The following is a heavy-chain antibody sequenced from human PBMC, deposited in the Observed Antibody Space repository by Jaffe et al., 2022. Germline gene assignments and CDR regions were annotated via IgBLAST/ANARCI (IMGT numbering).Heavy chain of an antibody. CDR2: IRYDGSNK. J-gene: IGHJ4*02. V-gene: IGHV3-30*02. CDR1: GFTFSSYG. CDR3: AKDLSYGDYSPKPH. Sequence: QVQLVESGGGVVQPGGSLRLSCAASGFTFSSYGMHWVRQAPGKGLEWVAFIRYDGSNKYYADSVKGRFTISRDNSKNTLYLQMNSLRAEDTAVYYCAKDLSYGDYSPKPHWGQGTLVTVSS. D-gene: IGHD4-17*01.